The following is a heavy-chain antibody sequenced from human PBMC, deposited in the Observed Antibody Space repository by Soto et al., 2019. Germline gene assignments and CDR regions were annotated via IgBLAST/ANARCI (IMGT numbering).Heavy chain of an antibody. D-gene: IGHD6-13*01. V-gene: IGHV1-69*12. CDR3: ASLIAAAGTPPSPRYYYGMDV. CDR2: IIPIFGTA. Sequence: QVQLVQSGAEVKKPGSSVKVSCKASGGTFSSYAISWVRQAPGQGLEWMGGIIPIFGTADYAPKFQGRGKMTAEEPPSTADMELSSLRSEDTAVYYCASLIAAAGTPPSPRYYYGMDVWGQGTTVTVSS. J-gene: IGHJ6*02. CDR1: GGTFSSYA.